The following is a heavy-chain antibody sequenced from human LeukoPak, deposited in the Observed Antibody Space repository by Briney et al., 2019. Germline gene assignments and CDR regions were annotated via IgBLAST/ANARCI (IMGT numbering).Heavy chain of an antibody. CDR1: GFTFSSYG. CDR3: ARGDDYTQYYFDY. D-gene: IGHD4-11*01. V-gene: IGHV3-30*02. Sequence: GGSLRLSCAASGFTFSSYGMHWVRQAPGKGLEWVAFIRYDGSNKYYADSVKGRFTISRDNSKNTLYLQMNSLRAEDTAVYYCARGDDYTQYYFDYWGQGTLSPSPQ. J-gene: IGHJ4*02. CDR2: IRYDGSNK.